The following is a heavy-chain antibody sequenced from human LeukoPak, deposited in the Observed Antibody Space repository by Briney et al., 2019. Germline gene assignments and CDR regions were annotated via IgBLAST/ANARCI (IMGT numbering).Heavy chain of an antibody. J-gene: IGHJ4*02. CDR2: ISYDGSDK. Sequence: GGSLRLSCAASGFTFSNYGMHWLRQAPGKGLEWVTFISYDGSDKDYADSVKGRFTISRDNSKNTLYLQMNSLRAEDTAMYYCAKDPRDGYHKGEDYWGQGTLVTVSS. CDR1: GFTFSNYG. CDR3: AKDPRDGYHKGEDY. V-gene: IGHV3-30*18. D-gene: IGHD5-24*01.